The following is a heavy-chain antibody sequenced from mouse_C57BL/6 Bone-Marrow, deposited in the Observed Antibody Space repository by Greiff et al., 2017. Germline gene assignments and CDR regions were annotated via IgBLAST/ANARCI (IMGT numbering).Heavy chain of an antibody. CDR1: GYTFTSYG. D-gene: IGHD2-2*01. V-gene: IGHV1-81*01. Sequence: QVQLQQSGAELVRPGASVKLSCKASGYTFTSYGISWVKQRTGQGLEWIGEIYPRSGNTYYNEKFKGKATLTADKSSSTAYMEMRSLTSEDSEVYFCARSLYYGCERYCAMDYWGQGTTVTVSS. CDR3: ARSLYYGCERYCAMDY. J-gene: IGHJ4*01. CDR2: IYPRSGNT.